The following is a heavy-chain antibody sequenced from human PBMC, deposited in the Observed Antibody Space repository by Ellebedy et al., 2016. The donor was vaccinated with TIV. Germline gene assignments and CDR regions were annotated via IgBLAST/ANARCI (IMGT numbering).Heavy chain of an antibody. Sequence: GESLKISCAASGFTLSVFSMSWVRQAPGKGLEWVADIRQDGSEKNYVDSVKGRFTVSRDNAENSLYLQMNSLRAEDTAVYYCARGRLGLDYWGQGTLVTVSS. CDR3: ARGRLGLDY. CDR1: GFTLSVFS. CDR2: IRQDGSEK. V-gene: IGHV3-7*01. J-gene: IGHJ4*02. D-gene: IGHD3-16*01.